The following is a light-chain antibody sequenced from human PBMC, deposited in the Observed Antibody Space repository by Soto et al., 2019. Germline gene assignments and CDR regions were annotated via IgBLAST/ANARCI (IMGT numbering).Light chain of an antibody. Sequence: DIVMTQSPDSLAVSLGERATINCKSSQSVLYSSNNVNYLAWYQQKPGQPPKLLIYWASTRESGVPDRFSGSGSGTDFTLTISSLQAEDVAVYFCQQYYSSPPVTFGGGTKVEIK. V-gene: IGKV4-1*01. CDR1: QSVLYSSNNVNY. CDR3: QQYYSSPPVT. CDR2: WAS. J-gene: IGKJ4*01.